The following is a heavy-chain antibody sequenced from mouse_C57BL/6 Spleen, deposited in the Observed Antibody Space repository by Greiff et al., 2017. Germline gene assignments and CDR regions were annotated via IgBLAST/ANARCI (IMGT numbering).Heavy chain of an antibody. CDR3: TRDLTYYSNYAAWFAY. Sequence: EVKLMESGEGLVKPGGSLKLSCAASGFTFSSYAMSWVRQTPEKRLEWVAYISSGGDYIYYADTVKGRFTISRDNARNTLYLQMSSLKSEDTAMYYCTRDLTYYSNYAAWFAYWGQGTLVTVSA. J-gene: IGHJ3*01. V-gene: IGHV5-9-1*02. CDR2: ISSGGDYI. D-gene: IGHD2-5*01. CDR1: GFTFSSYA.